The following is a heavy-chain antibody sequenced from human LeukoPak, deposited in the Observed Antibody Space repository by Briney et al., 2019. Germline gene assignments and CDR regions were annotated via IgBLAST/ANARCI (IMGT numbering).Heavy chain of an antibody. CDR1: GFTFASYS. CDR3: ARVSGRLERQSDLDY. Sequence: GGSLRLSCAASGFTFASYSMNWVRQAPGKGLEWVASISGDSTYIYNAGSVKGRFTISRDNAQASLYLQMISLRADDTAVYYCARVSGRLERQSDLDYWGQGTLVIVSS. V-gene: IGHV3-21*01. D-gene: IGHD1-1*01. J-gene: IGHJ4*02. CDR2: ISGDSTYI.